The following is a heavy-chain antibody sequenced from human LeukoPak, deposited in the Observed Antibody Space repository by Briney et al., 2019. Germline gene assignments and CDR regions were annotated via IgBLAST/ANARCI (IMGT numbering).Heavy chain of an antibody. CDR2: IKQDESEE. V-gene: IGHV3-7*01. Sequence: GGSLRLSCAASGFTFSNYWMTWVRQAPGKGLEWVAHIKQDESEEYYVDSVKGRFTISRDNAKNSLYLQMNSLRAEDTAVYYCARFVVLPAAPGGWFDPWGQGTLVTVSS. J-gene: IGHJ5*02. CDR3: ARFVVLPAAPGGWFDP. CDR1: GFTFSNYW. D-gene: IGHD2-2*01.